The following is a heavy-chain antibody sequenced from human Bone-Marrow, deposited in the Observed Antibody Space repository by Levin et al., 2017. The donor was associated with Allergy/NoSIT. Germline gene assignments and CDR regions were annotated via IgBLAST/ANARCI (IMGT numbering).Heavy chain of an antibody. V-gene: IGHV4-38-2*01. CDR2: IYHSGST. D-gene: IGHD2-2*02. Sequence: GSLRLSCAVSGYSISSGYYWGWIRQPPGKGLEWIGSIYHSGSTYYNPSLKSRVTISVDTSKNQFSLKLSSVTAADTAVYYCASIVVVPAAIRGHVGWFDPWGQGTLVTVSS. CDR1: GYSISSGYY. J-gene: IGHJ5*02. CDR3: ASIVVVPAAIRGHVGWFDP.